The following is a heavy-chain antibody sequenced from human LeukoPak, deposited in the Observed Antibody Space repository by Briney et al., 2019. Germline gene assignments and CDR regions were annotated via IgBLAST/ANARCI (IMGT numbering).Heavy chain of an antibody. CDR2: ISYDGSNK. J-gene: IGHJ4*02. CDR1: GFTFSSYA. D-gene: IGHD1-26*01. CDR3: ARQKQSHGNFDY. Sequence: GGSLRLSCAASGFTFSSYAMHWVRQAPGKGLEWVAVISYDGSNKYYADSVKGRFTISRDNSKNTLYLQMNSLRAEDTAVYYCARQKQSHGNFDYWGQGTPVTVSS. V-gene: IGHV3-30-3*01.